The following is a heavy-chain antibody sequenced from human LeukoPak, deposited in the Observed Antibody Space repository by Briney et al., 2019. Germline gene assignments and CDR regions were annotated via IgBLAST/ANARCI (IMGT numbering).Heavy chain of an antibody. CDR1: GDSITNYY. V-gene: IGHV4-59*01. Sequence: SGTLSLTCTVSGDSITNYYWSWIRQPPGKRLQWIGYVYDTGSTNYNPSLKSRVSISIDKSKNQFSLKLTSVTAADTAVYYCARATYYDFWSGWKDWGQGTLVTVSS. D-gene: IGHD3-3*01. CDR3: ARATYYDFWSGWKD. J-gene: IGHJ4*02. CDR2: VYDTGST.